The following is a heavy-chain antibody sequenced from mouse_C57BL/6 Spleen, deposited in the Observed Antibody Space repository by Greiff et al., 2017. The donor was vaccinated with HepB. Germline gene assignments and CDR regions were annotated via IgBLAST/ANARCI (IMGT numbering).Heavy chain of an antibody. J-gene: IGHJ3*01. CDR2: IDPKSGGT. Sequence: VQLQQSGAELVKPGASVKLSCKASGYTFTSYWMHWVKQRPGRGLEWIGRIDPKSGGTKYNEKFKSKATLTVDKPSSTAYMHRSSLTSEDSEVYYCATCDCYYAYSWFAYWGQGTLVTVSA. V-gene: IGHV1-72*01. CDR3: ATCDCYYAYSWFAY. D-gene: IGHD2-3*01. CDR1: GYTFTSYW.